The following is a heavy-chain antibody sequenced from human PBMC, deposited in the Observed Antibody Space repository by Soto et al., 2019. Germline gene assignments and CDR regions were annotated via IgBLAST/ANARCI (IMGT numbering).Heavy chain of an antibody. J-gene: IGHJ4*02. CDR2: IIRIFGTA. CDR1: GGTFSSYA. D-gene: IGHD4-17*01. CDR3: ARAMTTVTTGGDY. Sequence: ASVKVSCKASGGTFSSYAISWVRQAPGQGLEWMGGIIRIFGTANYAQKFQGRVTFTADESTGTAYMELSSLRSEDTAVYYCARAMTTVTTGGDYWGQGTLVTVSS. V-gene: IGHV1-69*13.